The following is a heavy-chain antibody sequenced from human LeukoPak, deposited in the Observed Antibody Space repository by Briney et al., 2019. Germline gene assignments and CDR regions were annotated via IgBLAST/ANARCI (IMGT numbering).Heavy chain of an antibody. CDR1: GGSISNYY. CDR3: ARHGLSSDFWSGYWFDP. J-gene: IGHJ5*02. V-gene: IGHV4-59*08. D-gene: IGHD3-3*01. CDR2: IYYTGDT. Sequence: SETLSLTCTVSGGSISNYYWSWIRQPPGKGLEWIGYIYYTGDTNYNPSLKSRVTISVDTSKNQFSLKLSSVTAADTAVYYCARHGLSSDFWSGYWFDPWGQGTLVTVSS.